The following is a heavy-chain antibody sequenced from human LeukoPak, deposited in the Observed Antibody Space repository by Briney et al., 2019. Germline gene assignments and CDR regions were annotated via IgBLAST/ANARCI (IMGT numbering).Heavy chain of an antibody. CDR1: GFTFSSYA. J-gene: IGHJ4*02. D-gene: IGHD3-22*01. Sequence: GGSLRLSCAASGFTFSSYAMSWVRQAPGKGLEWVSAISGSGGSTYYADSVKGRFTISRDNSKNTLYLQMSSLRAEDTAVYYCWRYYYDSSGRRDGFDSWGQGTLVTVSS. CDR3: WRYYYDSSGRRDGFDS. V-gene: IGHV3-23*01. CDR2: ISGSGGST.